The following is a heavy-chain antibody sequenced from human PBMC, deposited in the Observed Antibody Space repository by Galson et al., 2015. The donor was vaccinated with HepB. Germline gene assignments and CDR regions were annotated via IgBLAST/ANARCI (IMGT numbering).Heavy chain of an antibody. Sequence: SLRLSCAASGFTFSNAWMSWVRQAPGKGLEWVGRIKSKTDGGTTDYAAPVKGRFTISRDDSKNTLYLQMNSLKAEDTAVYYCAREGNYGENWFDPWGQGTLVTVSS. CDR1: GFTFSNAW. CDR2: IKSKTDGGTT. V-gene: IGHV3-15*01. CDR3: AREGNYGENWFDP. J-gene: IGHJ5*02. D-gene: IGHD4-17*01.